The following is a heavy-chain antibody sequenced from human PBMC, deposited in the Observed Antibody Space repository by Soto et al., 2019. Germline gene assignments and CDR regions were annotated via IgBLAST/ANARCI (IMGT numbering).Heavy chain of an antibody. V-gene: IGHV1-69*01. CDR1: GGTFSSYA. CDR3: ARSQGSSTSLDIYYEYYYGMDV. D-gene: IGHD2-2*01. J-gene: IGHJ6*02. CDR2: IIPISETT. Sequence: QVQLVQSGAEVKKPGSSVKVSCKSSGGTFSSYAISCVRQAPGQGLAWMGGIIPISETTNYAQMFQGRVTLTEDESKSTAYLELSSLRSEDTAVYYCARSQGSSTSLDIYYEYYYGMDVWGQGTTVTVSS.